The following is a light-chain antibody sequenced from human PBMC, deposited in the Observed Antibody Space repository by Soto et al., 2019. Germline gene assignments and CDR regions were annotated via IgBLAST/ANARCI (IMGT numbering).Light chain of an antibody. CDR3: QQRSDWPT. V-gene: IGKV3-11*01. CDR2: DAS. J-gene: IGKJ5*01. CDR1: QSVSSY. Sequence: EIVLTQSPATLSLSPGERATLSCRASQSVSSYLAWFPQKPGQAPRLLIYDASNRATGIPARFSGSGSGTDFTLTINSLEPEDFAVYYCQQRSDWPTFGQGTRLEIK.